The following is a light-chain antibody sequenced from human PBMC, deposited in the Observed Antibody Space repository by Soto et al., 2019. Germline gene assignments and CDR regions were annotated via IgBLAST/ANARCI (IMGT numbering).Light chain of an antibody. J-gene: IGKJ1*01. CDR2: AAS. Sequence: DIQLTQSPSFLSASVGDRVTITCRASQGISSYLAWYQQKPGEAPKLLIYAASNLQSGVPSRFCGSGSGTEFTLTITSLQPEDFATYYCQQLKSYPQTFGQGTKVDIK. V-gene: IGKV1-9*01. CDR3: QQLKSYPQT. CDR1: QGISSY.